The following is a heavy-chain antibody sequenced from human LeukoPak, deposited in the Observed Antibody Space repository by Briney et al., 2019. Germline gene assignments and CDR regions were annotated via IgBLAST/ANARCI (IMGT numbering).Heavy chain of an antibody. J-gene: IGHJ6*02. CDR3: ARVSSGYYYTSYYYYGMDV. V-gene: IGHV3-30-3*01. CDR2: ISYDGSNK. CDR1: GFTFSNYA. D-gene: IGHD3-22*01. Sequence: GGSLRLSCAASGFTFSNYAMHWVRQAPGKGLEWVAVISYDGSNKYYADSVKGRFTISRDNSKNTLYLQMNSLRAEDTAVYYCARVSSGYYYTSYYYYGMDVWGQGTTVTVSS.